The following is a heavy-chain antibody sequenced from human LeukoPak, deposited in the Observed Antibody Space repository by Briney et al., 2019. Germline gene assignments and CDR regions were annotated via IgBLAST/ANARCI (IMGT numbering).Heavy chain of an antibody. D-gene: IGHD1-26*01. CDR1: GFVLSSYG. V-gene: IGHV3-30*02. Sequence: PGGSLRLSCAASGFVLSSYGMHWVRQAPGKGLEWVAFIQYDGSPKYYADSVKGRHTISRDNSKNTLYLQMNSLRPEDTAVYYCAGESGRYKLGQFDYWGRGTLVTVSS. J-gene: IGHJ4*02. CDR3: AGESGRYKLGQFDY. CDR2: IQYDGSPK.